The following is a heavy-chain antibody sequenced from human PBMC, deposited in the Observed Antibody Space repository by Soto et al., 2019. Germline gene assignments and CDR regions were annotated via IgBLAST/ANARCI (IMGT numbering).Heavy chain of an antibody. CDR3: ARDGAIAARLFDY. CDR2: ISGSGGTI. Sequence: GGSLRLSCAASGFTFSDYYMNWIRQAPGKGLEWLSYISGSGGTIFYADSVKGRFTISRDNAKNSLYLQMNSLRAEDTAVYYCARDGAIAARLFDYWGQGTLVTVSS. CDR1: GFTFSDYY. V-gene: IGHV3-11*01. J-gene: IGHJ4*02. D-gene: IGHD6-6*01.